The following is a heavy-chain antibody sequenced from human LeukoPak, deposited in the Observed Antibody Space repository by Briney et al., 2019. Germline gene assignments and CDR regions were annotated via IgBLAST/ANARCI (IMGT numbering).Heavy chain of an antibody. V-gene: IGHV3-48*01. Sequence: GGSLRLSCAASGFTFSSYSMNWVRQAPGKGLEWVSSISSSSSTIYYADSVKGRFTISRDNAKNSLYLQMNSMRAEDTAVYYCARGGRVYSYGHPLPYFDYWGQGTLVTVSS. CDR2: ISSSSSTI. CDR1: GFTFSSYS. J-gene: IGHJ4*02. CDR3: ARGGRVYSYGHPLPYFDY. D-gene: IGHD5-18*01.